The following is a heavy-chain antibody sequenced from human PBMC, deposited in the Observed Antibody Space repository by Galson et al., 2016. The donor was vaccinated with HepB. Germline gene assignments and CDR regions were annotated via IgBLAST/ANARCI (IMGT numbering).Heavy chain of an antibody. V-gene: IGHV5-10-1*01. Sequence: QSGAEVKKPGESLKISCKGSGYSFTNFWITWVRQLPGKGLEWVGRIDPSDSYTNYSPSFQGHVTISADMSISTAYLQWSSLKASDTAMYYCARHGGGFGELLVWDGLDVWGQGTTVTVSS. CDR2: IDPSDSYT. CDR3: ARHGGGFGELLVWDGLDV. CDR1: GYSFTNFW. D-gene: IGHD3-10*01. J-gene: IGHJ6*02.